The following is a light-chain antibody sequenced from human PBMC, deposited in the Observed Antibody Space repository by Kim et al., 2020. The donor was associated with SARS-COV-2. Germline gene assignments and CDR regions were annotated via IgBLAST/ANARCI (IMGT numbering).Light chain of an antibody. J-gene: IGLJ2*01. Sequence: PGQSVPISCTGSSDDIGGYNYVSWYQQHPGKAPKLIIFDVTKRPSGVPDRFSGSKSGNTASLAVSELQTEDEADYYCCSYSFRGCFFGGGTQLTVL. CDR3: CSYSFRGCF. CDR1: SDDIGGYNY. V-gene: IGLV2-11*03. CDR2: DVT.